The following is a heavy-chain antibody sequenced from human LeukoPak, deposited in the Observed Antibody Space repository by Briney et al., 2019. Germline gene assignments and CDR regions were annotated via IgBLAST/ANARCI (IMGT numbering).Heavy chain of an antibody. CDR3: ARDTQFAAAAEYYYYGMDV. D-gene: IGHD6-13*01. Sequence: GGSLRLSCAASGFTFDDYTMHWVRQPPGKGLEWVSGIIWNSDNIGYADSVKGRFTISRDNDKNSLNLQMSSLGAEEPALYHCARDTQFAAAAEYYYYGMDVWGQGTTVTVSS. J-gene: IGHJ6*02. CDR2: IIWNSDNI. V-gene: IGHV3-9*01. CDR1: GFTFDDYT.